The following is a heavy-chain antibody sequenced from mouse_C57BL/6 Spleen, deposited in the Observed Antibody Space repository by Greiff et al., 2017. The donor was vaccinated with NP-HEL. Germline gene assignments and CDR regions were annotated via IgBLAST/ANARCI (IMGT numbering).Heavy chain of an antibody. D-gene: IGHD2-3*01. CDR2: IYPGDGDT. J-gene: IGHJ2*01. Sequence: VQGVESGPELVKPGASVKISCKASGYAFSSSWMNWVKQRPGKGLEWIGRIYPGDGDTNYNGKFKGKATLTADKSSSTAYMQLSSLTSEDSAVYFCANDGYYGNYWGQGTTLTVSS. CDR1: GYAFSSSW. V-gene: IGHV1-82*01. CDR3: ANDGYYGNY.